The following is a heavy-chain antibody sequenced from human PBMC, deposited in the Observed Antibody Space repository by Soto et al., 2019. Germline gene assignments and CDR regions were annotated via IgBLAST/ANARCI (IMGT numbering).Heavy chain of an antibody. CDR3: ARHQVGDYVPFNY. V-gene: IGHV4-59*08. J-gene: IGHJ4*02. D-gene: IGHD4-17*01. Sequence: PSETLSLTCTVSGGSISSYDWSWIRQPPGKGLEWIGNIYYSGSTNYNPSLKSRVTISVDTSNNQFSLKLSSVTAADTAVYFCARHQVGDYVPFNYWGQATLVTVSS. CDR1: GGSISSYD. CDR2: IYYSGST.